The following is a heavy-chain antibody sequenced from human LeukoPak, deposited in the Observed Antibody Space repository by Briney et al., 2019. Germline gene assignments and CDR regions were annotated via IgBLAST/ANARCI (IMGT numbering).Heavy chain of an antibody. Sequence: GESLMISCKGSGYSFTSYWIGWVRQMPGKGLEWMGIIYPGDSDTRYSPSFQGQVTISADKSISTAYLQWSSLKASDTAMYYCARRDSSGWATDHDALDIWGQGTMVTVSS. CDR2: IYPGDSDT. V-gene: IGHV5-51*01. CDR1: GYSFTSYW. D-gene: IGHD6-19*01. CDR3: ARRDSSGWATDHDALDI. J-gene: IGHJ3*02.